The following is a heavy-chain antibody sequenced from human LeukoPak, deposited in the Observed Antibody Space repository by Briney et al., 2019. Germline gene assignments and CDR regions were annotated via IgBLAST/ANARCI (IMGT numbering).Heavy chain of an antibody. Sequence: GGSLRLSCAASGFTFSDSWMHWVRQVPGKGLVSVSLIRSDGSVSYYADSVKGRFTISRDNAKNTLYLQMNSLRVEDTAVYYCGRDYFGSIDYWGQGILDTVSS. D-gene: IGHD1-26*01. CDR1: GFTFSDSW. J-gene: IGHJ4*02. CDR2: IRSDGSVS. V-gene: IGHV3-74*01. CDR3: GRDYFGSIDY.